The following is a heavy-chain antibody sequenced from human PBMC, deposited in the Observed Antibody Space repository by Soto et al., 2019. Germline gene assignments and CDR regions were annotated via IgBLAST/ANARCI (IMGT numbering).Heavy chain of an antibody. D-gene: IGHD2-8*02. CDR3: ASEGYCVVSSCCFVPVV. V-gene: IGHV3-48*02. CDR2: ISKSGTTT. Sequence: EVQLVESGGDLVQPGGSLRLSCVASGFTFSSYGMNWVRQGPGKGLEWLSSISKSGTTTYYADSVKGRFTISRDNAKNAQYVAMNVLKDEHIAVYYCASEGYCVVSSCCFVPVVWGKGTTVTGCS. CDR1: GFTFSSYG. J-gene: IGHJ6*04.